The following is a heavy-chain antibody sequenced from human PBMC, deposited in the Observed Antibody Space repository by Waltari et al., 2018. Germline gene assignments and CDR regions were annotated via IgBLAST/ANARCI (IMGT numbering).Heavy chain of an antibody. CDR2: CRGDGKT. CDR3: ARDRGRGLYLDS. Sequence: QLQLQESGPGLVKPSGTLSLTCAVSGDSMSTTDCWSWVRQPPGKGLEWMGQCRGDGKTNYNPSLASRVTISLHTYNKQFSLKVTSATAADTAVYYCARDRGRGLYLDSWGPGILVTVSP. J-gene: IGHJ4*02. CDR1: GDSMSTTDC. V-gene: IGHV4-4*02. D-gene: IGHD2-15*01.